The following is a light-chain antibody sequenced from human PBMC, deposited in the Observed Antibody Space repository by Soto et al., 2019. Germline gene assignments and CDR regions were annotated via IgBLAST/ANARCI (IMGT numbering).Light chain of an antibody. Sequence: DLRMTQSPSSLSASVEDRVTITCRASREISNYLVWNQQKPGKVPKLLIYAASILQSGVPSRFSGSGSGTDFTLTISSLQPEDVATYYCQRYNSVPHIFGQGTRLDVK. V-gene: IGKV1-27*01. CDR2: AAS. J-gene: IGKJ5*01. CDR1: REISNY. CDR3: QRYNSVPHI.